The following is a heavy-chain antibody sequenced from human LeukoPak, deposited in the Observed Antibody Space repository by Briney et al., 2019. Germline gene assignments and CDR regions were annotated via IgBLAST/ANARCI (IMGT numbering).Heavy chain of an antibody. CDR3: ARGWYGSPPPDY. D-gene: IGHD1-26*01. J-gene: IGHJ4*02. V-gene: IGHV1-8*03. CDR2: MNPNSGNT. CDR1: GYTFTSYG. Sequence: ASVKVSCKASGYTFTSYGISWVRQAPGQGLEWMGWMNPNSGNTGYAQKFQGRVTITRNTSISTAYMELSSLRSEDTAVYYCARGWYGSPPPDYWGQGTLVTVSS.